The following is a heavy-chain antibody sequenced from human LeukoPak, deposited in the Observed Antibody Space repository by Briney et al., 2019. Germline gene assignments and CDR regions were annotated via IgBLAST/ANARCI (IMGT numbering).Heavy chain of an antibody. V-gene: IGHV3-48*03. CDR2: ISSSGATI. CDR3: ARDSPTTVAFEY. CDR1: GFTFSSYE. D-gene: IGHD4-23*01. Sequence: PGGSLRLSCAASGFTFSSYEMNWVRQAPGKGLEWVSYISSSGATISYADSVKGRFTISRDNAKNSLYLQMNSLRAEDTAVYYCARDSPTTVAFEYWGQGTLVTVSS. J-gene: IGHJ4*02.